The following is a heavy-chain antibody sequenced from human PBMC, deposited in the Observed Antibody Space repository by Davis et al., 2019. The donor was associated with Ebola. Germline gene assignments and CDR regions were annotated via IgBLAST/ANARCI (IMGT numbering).Heavy chain of an antibody. CDR2: INPSGGST. Sequence: ASVNVSCKASGYTFTSYYMHWVRQAPGQGLEWMGIINPSGGSTSYAQKFQGRVTMTRDTSTSTVYMELSSLRSEDTAVYYCARRSSWANYYYYGMDVWGQGTTVTVSS. D-gene: IGHD6-13*01. CDR1: GYTFTSYY. J-gene: IGHJ6*02. CDR3: ARRSSWANYYYYGMDV. V-gene: IGHV1-46*01.